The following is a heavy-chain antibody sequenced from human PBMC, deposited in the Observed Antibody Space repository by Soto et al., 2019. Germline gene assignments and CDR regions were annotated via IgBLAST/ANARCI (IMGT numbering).Heavy chain of an antibody. Sequence: ASMKVSCKVSGYTLTELSMHWVRQAPGKGLEWMGGFDPEDGETIYAQKFQGRVTMTEDTSTDTAYMELSSLRSEDTAVYYCATDRRYCTNGVCLNYYYYMDVWGKGTTVTVSS. D-gene: IGHD2-8*01. CDR1: GYTLTELS. J-gene: IGHJ6*03. V-gene: IGHV1-24*01. CDR3: ATDRRYCTNGVCLNYYYYMDV. CDR2: FDPEDGET.